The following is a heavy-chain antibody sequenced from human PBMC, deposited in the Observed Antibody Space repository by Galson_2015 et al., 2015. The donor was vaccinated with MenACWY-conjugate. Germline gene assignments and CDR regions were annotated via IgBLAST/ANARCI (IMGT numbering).Heavy chain of an antibody. CDR1: GYPFTAYF. J-gene: IGHJ4*02. V-gene: IGHV1-2*02. Sequence: SVKVSCKAYGYPFTAYFIHWVRQAPGQGLQWMGWIDPKSGGANYAKNFQVRVTMTRDTSIRTAYMDLSSLRSDDTAVYYCTSDRHPPSSPVDYGGQVTLLPVTS. CDR3: TSDRHPPSSPVDY. CDR2: IDPKSGGA. D-gene: IGHD2-2*01.